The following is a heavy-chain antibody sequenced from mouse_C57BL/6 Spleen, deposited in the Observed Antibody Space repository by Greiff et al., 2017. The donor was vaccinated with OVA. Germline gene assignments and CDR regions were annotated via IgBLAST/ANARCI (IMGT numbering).Heavy chain of an antibody. Sequence: EVQLQQSGPELVKPGASVKISCKASGYTFTDYYMNWVKQSHGKSLEWIGDINPNNGGTSYNQKFKGKATLTVDKSSSTAYMELRSLTSEDSAVYYCAREDGNYPYFDYWGQGTTLTVSS. CDR3: AREDGNYPYFDY. D-gene: IGHD2-1*01. V-gene: IGHV1-26*01. CDR1: GYTFTDYY. J-gene: IGHJ2*01. CDR2: INPNNGGT.